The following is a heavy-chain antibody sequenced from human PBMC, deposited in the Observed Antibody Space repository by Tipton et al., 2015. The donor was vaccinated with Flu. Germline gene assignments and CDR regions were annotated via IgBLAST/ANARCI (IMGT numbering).Heavy chain of an antibody. D-gene: IGHD1-26*01. J-gene: IGHJ6*02. CDR1: GFTFSSYG. Sequence: RSLRLSCAASGFTFSSYGMHWVRQAPGKGLEWVAVIWYDGSNKYYADSVKGRFTISRDNSKNTLYLLMNSLRAEDTAVYYCAKDFSYSGSYFYGMDVWGQGTTVTVSS. V-gene: IGHV3-33*06. CDR2: IWYDGSNK. CDR3: AKDFSYSGSYFYGMDV.